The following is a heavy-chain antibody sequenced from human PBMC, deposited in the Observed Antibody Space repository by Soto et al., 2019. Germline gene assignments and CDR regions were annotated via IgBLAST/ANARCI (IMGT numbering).Heavy chain of an antibody. CDR1: GFPFSSYA. D-gene: IGHD1-26*01. CDR2: ISYDGSNK. Sequence: QVPLVESGGGVVQPGRSLRLSCAASGFPFSSYAMHWVRQAPGKGLEWVAVISYDGSNKYYADSVKGRFTISRDNSKNTLYLQMNSLRAEDTAVYYCARDTTVNWFDPWGQGTLVTVSS. V-gene: IGHV3-30-3*01. J-gene: IGHJ5*02. CDR3: ARDTTVNWFDP.